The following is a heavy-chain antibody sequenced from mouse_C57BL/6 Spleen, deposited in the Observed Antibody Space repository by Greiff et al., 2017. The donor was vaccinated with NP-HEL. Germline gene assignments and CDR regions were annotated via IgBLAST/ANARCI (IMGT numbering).Heavy chain of an antibody. J-gene: IGHJ1*03. CDR3: ARDQITTVVAWYFDV. Sequence: EVMLVESGGGLVKPGGSLKLSCAASGFTFSSYAMSWVRQTPEKRLEWVATISDGGSYTYYPDNVKGRFTISRDNAKNNLYLQMSHLKSEDTARYYCARDQITTVVAWYFDVWGTGTTVTVSS. V-gene: IGHV5-4*01. CDR2: ISDGGSYT. CDR1: GFTFSSYA. D-gene: IGHD1-1*01.